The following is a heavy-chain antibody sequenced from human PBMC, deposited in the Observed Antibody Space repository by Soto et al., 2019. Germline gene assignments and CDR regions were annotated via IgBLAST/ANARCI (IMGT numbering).Heavy chain of an antibody. J-gene: IGHJ3*02. V-gene: IGHV4-31*03. D-gene: IGHD3-16*02. CDR2: IYYSGST. CDR3: ARASDDYVWGSYRSPDAFDI. Sequence: PSETLSLTCTVSGGSISSGGYYWSWIRQHPGKGLEWIGYIYYSGSTYYNPSLKSRVTISVDTSKNQFSLKLSSVTAADTAVYYCARASDDYVWGSYRSPDAFDIWGQGTMVTVSS. CDR1: GGSISSGGYY.